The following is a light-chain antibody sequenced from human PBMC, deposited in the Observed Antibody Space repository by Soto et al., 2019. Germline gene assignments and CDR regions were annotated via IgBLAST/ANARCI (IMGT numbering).Light chain of an antibody. J-gene: IGKJ1*01. Sequence: EILLTQYPCTMSLSPGERATLSCRASQSVSSSYLAWYQQKPGHAPSLLIYEASTRAPGTPDRLSGSGSGTDFTLTVSRQEPEDFPVYYWQQYGRSVGFGQGTKVDIK. CDR1: QSVSSSY. V-gene: IGKV3-20*01. CDR3: QQYGRSVG. CDR2: EAS.